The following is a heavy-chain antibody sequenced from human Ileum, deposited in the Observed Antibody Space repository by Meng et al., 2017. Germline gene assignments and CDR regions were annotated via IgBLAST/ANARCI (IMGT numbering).Heavy chain of an antibody. V-gene: IGHV2-70*20. CDR2: IDWDDDK. J-gene: IGHJ6*02. CDR3: ARTPSPDYCYGMDV. CDR1: GSSLSTERIG. Sequence: SGTTLVKPTQTLTLTCTFAGSSLSTERIGVSWVRQSPGKAPEWLALIDWDDDKYYNPSLRSRLTLSKDTSKNQVVLTMTYMDPVDTATYYCARTPSPDYCYGMDVWGQGTTVTVSS.